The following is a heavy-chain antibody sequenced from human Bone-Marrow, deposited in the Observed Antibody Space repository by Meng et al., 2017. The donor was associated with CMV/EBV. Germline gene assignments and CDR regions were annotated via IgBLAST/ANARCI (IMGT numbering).Heavy chain of an antibody. CDR1: GYTFTSYY. Sequence: ASVKVSCKASGYTFTSYYMHWVRQAPGQGLEWMGIINPSGGSTSYAQKFQGRVTMTRDTSISTAYMELSRLRSDDTAVYYCATYSSSWYPFDYWGQGTLVTVSS. J-gene: IGHJ4*02. CDR2: INPSGGST. V-gene: IGHV1-46*01. CDR3: ATYSSSWYPFDY. D-gene: IGHD6-13*01.